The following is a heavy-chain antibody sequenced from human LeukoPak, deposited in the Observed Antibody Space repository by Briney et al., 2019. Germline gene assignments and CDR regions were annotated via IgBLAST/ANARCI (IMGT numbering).Heavy chain of an antibody. V-gene: IGHV1-24*01. CDR1: GYTLTELS. CDR2: FDPEDGET. D-gene: IGHD5-18*01. CDR3: AQMGGYSSRTLDY. J-gene: IGHJ4*02. Sequence: ASVKVSCKVSGYTLTELSMYWERQAPGKGLEWMGGFDPEDGETIYAQKFQGRVTMTEDTSTDTAYMELSSLRSEDTAVYYCAQMGGYSSRTLDYWGQGTLVTVSS.